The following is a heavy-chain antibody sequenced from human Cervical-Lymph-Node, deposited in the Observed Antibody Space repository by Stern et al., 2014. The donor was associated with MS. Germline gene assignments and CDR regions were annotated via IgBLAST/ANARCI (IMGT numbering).Heavy chain of an antibody. CDR2: LYYNGSG. V-gene: IGHV4-59*01. Sequence: QVQLQQWGPGLVKPSETLSLTCTVSGGSFSNYYWSWIRQSPGKGLEWIGYLYYNGSGNYNPALKRRVSISVDTSKNQFSLKLSSATAADTAVYYCSRAADFGDKRDALDLWGQGTLVTVSS. D-gene: IGHD4-23*01. J-gene: IGHJ3*01. CDR1: GGSFSNYY. CDR3: SRAADFGDKRDALDL.